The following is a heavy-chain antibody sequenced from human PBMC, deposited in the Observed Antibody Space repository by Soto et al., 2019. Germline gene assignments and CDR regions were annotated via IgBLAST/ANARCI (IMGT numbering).Heavy chain of an antibody. Sequence: DVQLVESGGGLVKPGGSLTLSCAASGFTFSSYSLSWVRQAPGKGLEWVSSISSGHGDIYYADSVKGRFIGSRDNAKNLLFLQMNNLRVEDTAVYYRALLTSGWYGDFDFWGQGTLVTVSS. D-gene: IGHD6-19*01. V-gene: IGHV3-21*01. CDR2: ISSGHGDI. J-gene: IGHJ4*02. CDR1: GFTFSSYS. CDR3: ALLTSGWYGDFDF.